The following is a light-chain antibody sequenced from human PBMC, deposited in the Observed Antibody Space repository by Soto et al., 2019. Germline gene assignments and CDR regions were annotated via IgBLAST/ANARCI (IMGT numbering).Light chain of an antibody. V-gene: IGKV3D-15*01. CDR3: QQYNNWPPLT. Sequence: EIVMTQSPATLSVSAGERVTLSCRASQSVSSNLAWYQQKPGQAPRLLIYGASTRATGIPARFSGSGSGTDFTLTISSLQSEDFAVYYCQQYNNWPPLTFGEGTKVEIK. CDR2: GAS. CDR1: QSVSSN. J-gene: IGKJ4*01.